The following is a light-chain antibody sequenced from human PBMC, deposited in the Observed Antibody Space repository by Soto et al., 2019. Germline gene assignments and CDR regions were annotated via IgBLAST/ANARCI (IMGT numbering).Light chain of an antibody. CDR2: KVS. Sequence: DVVMTQSPLSLPVTLGQPASISCRSNESLVHRDGIAYFSWFQQRPGRSPRRLIYKVSNRDSGVPARFSGSGSGTDFALKISRVEAEDVGVYYCMQGTHWPITFGQGTLLAVK. V-gene: IGKV2-30*02. J-gene: IGKJ5*01. CDR1: ESLVHRDGIAY. CDR3: MQGTHWPIT.